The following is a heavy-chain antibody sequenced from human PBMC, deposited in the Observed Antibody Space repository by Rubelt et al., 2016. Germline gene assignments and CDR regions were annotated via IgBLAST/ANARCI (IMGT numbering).Heavy chain of an antibody. J-gene: IGHJ5*02. V-gene: IGHV1-69*01. CDR1: GGTFSSYA. Sequence: QVQLVQSGAEVKKPGSSVKVSCKASGGTFSSYAISWVRQAPGQGLEWMGGIIPIFGTANYGKKFRGRVTITADESTRTAYMELSSLRAEDTAVYYCAREQQLVGGWFDPWGQGTLVTVSS. D-gene: IGHD6-13*01. CDR2: IIPIFGTA. CDR3: AREQQLVGGWFDP.